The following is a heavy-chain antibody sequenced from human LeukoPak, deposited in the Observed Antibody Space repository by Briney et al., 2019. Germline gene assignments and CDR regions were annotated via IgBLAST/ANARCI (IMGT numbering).Heavy chain of an antibody. J-gene: IGHJ5*02. CDR3: ARRRLLGVVVVAATPGWFDP. CDR2: IYYSGST. CDR1: GGSISSSSYY. D-gene: IGHD2-15*01. V-gene: IGHV4-39*01. Sequence: SETLSLTCTVSGGSISSSSYYWGWIRQPPGKGLEWIGSIYYSGSTYYNPSLKSRVTISVDTSKNRFSLKLSSVTAADTAVYYCARRRLLGVVVVAATPGWFDPWGQGTLVTVSS.